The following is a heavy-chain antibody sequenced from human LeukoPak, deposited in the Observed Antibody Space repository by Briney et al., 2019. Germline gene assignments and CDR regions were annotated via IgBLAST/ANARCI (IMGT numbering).Heavy chain of an antibody. CDR1: GDSVSSNSAA. CDR3: ARTRYIAVAGTRVDAFDI. Sequence: SQTLSLTCAISGDSVSSNSAAWNWIRQSPSRGLEWLGRAYYRSKWYNDYAVSVKSRITINPDTSKNQFSLQLNSVTPEDTAVYYCARTRYIAVAGTRVDAFDIWGQGTMDTVSS. V-gene: IGHV6-1*01. J-gene: IGHJ3*02. CDR2: AYYRSKWYN. D-gene: IGHD6-19*01.